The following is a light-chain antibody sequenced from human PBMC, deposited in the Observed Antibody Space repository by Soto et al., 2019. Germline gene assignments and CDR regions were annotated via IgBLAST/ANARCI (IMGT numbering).Light chain of an antibody. CDR1: QSVSSSY. CDR2: DAS. V-gene: IGKV3-11*01. CDR3: QQRSNWPT. J-gene: IGKJ5*01. Sequence: IVLTQSPATLSFSPGERATLSCRASQSVSSSYLAWYQQKPGQAPRLLIYDASNRATGIPARFSGSGSGTDFTLTISSLEPEDFAVYYCQQRSNWPTFGQGTRLEIK.